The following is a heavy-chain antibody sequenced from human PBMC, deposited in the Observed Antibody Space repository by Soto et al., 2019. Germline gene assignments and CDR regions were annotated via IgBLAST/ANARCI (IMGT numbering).Heavy chain of an antibody. J-gene: IGHJ6*02. CDR1: GGSFSSGDYY. CDR2: TYYSGST. CDR3: ARLNGYCVGTSCHGYYGMDV. V-gene: IGHV4-31*03. D-gene: IGHD2-21*01. Sequence: SETLSLTCTVSGGSFSSGDYYWSWIRQHPGKGLEWIGSTYYSGSTYYNPSLKSRVTISVDTSKNQFSLKLSSVTAADTAVYYCARLNGYCVGTSCHGYYGMDVWGQGTTVTVSS.